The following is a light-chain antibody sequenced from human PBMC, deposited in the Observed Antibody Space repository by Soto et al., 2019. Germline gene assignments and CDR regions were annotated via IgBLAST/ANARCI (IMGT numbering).Light chain of an antibody. CDR1: QSVGDTC. CDR2: STS. V-gene: IGKV3-20*01. J-gene: IGKJ1*01. Sequence: EIVLTQSACTLSWSPGERATLSCGASQSVGDTCLAWYQQKPGQAPRLVMYSTSIRATGIPDRFSGSGAGTDFTLTISRLDPQDFAVYYCQHYDRAPMWTFGQGTNVDIK. CDR3: QHYDRAPMWT.